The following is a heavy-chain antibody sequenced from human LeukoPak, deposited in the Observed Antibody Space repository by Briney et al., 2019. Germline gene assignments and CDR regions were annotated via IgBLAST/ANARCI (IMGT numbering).Heavy chain of an antibody. J-gene: IGHJ4*02. CDR2: INTNTGNP. Sequence: ASVKVSCKASGYTFTSNALGWVRQAPGQGLEWLGWINTNTGNPTYAQGFTGRFVFSLDTSDNTAYLQISSLQAEDTAVYYCASFFCTSGLCYYLDYWGQGTLVTVSS. CDR3: ASFFCTSGLCYYLDY. D-gene: IGHD2-8*01. CDR1: GYTFTSNA. V-gene: IGHV7-4-1*02.